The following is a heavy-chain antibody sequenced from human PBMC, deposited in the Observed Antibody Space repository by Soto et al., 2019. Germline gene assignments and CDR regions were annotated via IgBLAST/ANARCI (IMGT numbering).Heavy chain of an antibody. D-gene: IGHD3-16*01. CDR3: VRGGSVAGAFDF. CDR2: IWDDGIKK. V-gene: IGHV3-33*01. Sequence: QVQLVESGGGVVQPGRSLRLSCAASGFTFSHYAFHWIRQAPGKGLEWVAVIWDDGIKKFYPDSVRGRFTISRDDFENSLFWQTNRLTAENTPMYYCVRGGSVAGAFDFWGQGTMVTVSS. CDR1: GFTFSHYA. J-gene: IGHJ3*01.